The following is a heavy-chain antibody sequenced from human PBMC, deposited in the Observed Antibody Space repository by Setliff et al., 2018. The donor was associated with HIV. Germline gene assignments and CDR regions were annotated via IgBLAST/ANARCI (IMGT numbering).Heavy chain of an antibody. CDR3: AKAKTQL. D-gene: IGHD6-13*01. V-gene: IGHV3-23*01. Sequence: PGVSLRLSCATSGFSFGNLAMSWVRQVPGKGLEWVSAISSGIGTTYYADSVKGRFTISRDNSKNTLYLQMNSLRAEDTATYYCAKAKTQLWGQGTLVTVSS. CDR1: GFSFGNLA. J-gene: IGHJ4*02. CDR2: ISSGIGTT.